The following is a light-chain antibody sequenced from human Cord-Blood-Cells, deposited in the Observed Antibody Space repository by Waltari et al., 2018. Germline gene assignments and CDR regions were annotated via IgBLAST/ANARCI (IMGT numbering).Light chain of an antibody. Sequence: DIVMTQSPDSLAVSLGERATIHCKSSQSVLYSSNNKNYLAWYHQKPGQPPKLLIYCASTRESGVPDLFSGSGSGTDFTLTINSLQAEDVAVYYCQQYYSTWTFGQGTKVEIK. J-gene: IGKJ1*01. CDR2: CAS. V-gene: IGKV4-1*01. CDR3: QQYYSTWT. CDR1: QSVLYSSNNKNY.